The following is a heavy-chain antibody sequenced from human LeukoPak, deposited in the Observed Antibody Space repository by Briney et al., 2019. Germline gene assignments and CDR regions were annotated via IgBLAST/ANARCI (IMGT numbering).Heavy chain of an antibody. D-gene: IGHD7-27*01. V-gene: IGHV3-21*01. CDR1: GFTFSSYS. CDR3: ARAREGTGDLYFDY. J-gene: IGHJ4*02. CDR2: ISSSSSYI. Sequence: PGGSLRLSCAASGFTFSSYSMNWVRQAPGKGLEWVSSISSSSSYIYYADSVKGRFTISRDNAKNSLYLQMNSLRAEDTAVYYCARAREGTGDLYFDYWGQGTLVTVSS.